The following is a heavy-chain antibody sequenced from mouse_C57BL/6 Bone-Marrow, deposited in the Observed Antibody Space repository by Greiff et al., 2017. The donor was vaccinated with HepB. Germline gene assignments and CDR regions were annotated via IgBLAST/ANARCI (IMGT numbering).Heavy chain of an antibody. CDR3: ARRDYDYPYAMDY. J-gene: IGHJ4*01. CDR1: GFSLTSYA. D-gene: IGHD2-4*01. Sequence: VKLMESGPGLVAPSQSLSITCTVSGFSLTSYAISWVRQPPGKGLEWLGVIWTGGGTNYNSALKSRLSISKDNSKSQVFLKMNSLQTDDTAGYYCARRDYDYPYAMDYWGQGTSVTVSS. V-gene: IGHV2-9-1*01. CDR2: IWTGGGT.